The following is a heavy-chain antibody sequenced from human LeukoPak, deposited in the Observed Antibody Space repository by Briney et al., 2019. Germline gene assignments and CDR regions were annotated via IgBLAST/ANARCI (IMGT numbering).Heavy chain of an antibody. J-gene: IGHJ3*02. CDR2: ISPDSNTI. CDR3: ARHDYGASRVTFDI. D-gene: IGHD4-17*01. V-gene: IGHV3-11*04. CDR1: GFTFSDYY. Sequence: KPGGSLRLSCAASGFTFSDYYMSWIRQAPGKGLEWVSYISPDSNTIRYADSVKGRFTFSRDNAKNSPYLQMNSLGADDTAVYYCARHDYGASRVTFDICGQGTMVTVSS.